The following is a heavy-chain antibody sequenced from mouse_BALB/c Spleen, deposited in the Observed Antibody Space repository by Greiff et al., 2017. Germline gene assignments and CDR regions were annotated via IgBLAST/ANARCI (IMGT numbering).Heavy chain of an antibody. V-gene: IGHV5-17*02. CDR1: GFTFSSFG. D-gene: IGHD2-14*01. CDR2: ISSGSSTI. J-gene: IGHJ3*01. CDR3: ARSYYRYDGVAY. Sequence: EVKLMESGGGLVQPGGSRKLSCAASGFTFSSFGMHWVRQAPEKGLEWVAYISSGSSTIYYADTVKGRFTISRDNPKNTLFLQMTSLRSEDTAMYYCARSYYRYDGVAYWGQGTLVTVSA.